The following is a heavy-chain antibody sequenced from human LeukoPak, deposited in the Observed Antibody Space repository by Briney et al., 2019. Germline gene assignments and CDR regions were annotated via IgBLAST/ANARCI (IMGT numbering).Heavy chain of an antibody. Sequence: KPSETLSLTCTVSGGFISSFYWTWIRQPPGKGLEWIGYIYYSGSTNYNPSLKSRVTISVDTSKNQFSLKLSSVTAADTAVYYCATRGYSSSWYVRYWGQGTLVTVSS. J-gene: IGHJ4*02. V-gene: IGHV4-59*01. CDR2: IYYSGST. CDR3: ATRGYSSSWYVRY. CDR1: GGFISSFY. D-gene: IGHD6-13*01.